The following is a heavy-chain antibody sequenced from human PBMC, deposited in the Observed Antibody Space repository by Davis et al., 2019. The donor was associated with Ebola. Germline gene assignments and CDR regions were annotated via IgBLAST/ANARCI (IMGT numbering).Heavy chain of an antibody. CDR1: GFTFSSYG. Sequence: PGGSLRLSCAASGFTFSSYGMHWVRQAPGKGLEWVAVIWYDGSNKYYADSVKGRFTISRDNSKNTLYLQMNSLRAEDTAVYYCARERIFGVSWAFDYWGQGTLVTVSS. D-gene: IGHD3-3*01. J-gene: IGHJ4*02. V-gene: IGHV3-33*08. CDR3: ARERIFGVSWAFDY. CDR2: IWYDGSNK.